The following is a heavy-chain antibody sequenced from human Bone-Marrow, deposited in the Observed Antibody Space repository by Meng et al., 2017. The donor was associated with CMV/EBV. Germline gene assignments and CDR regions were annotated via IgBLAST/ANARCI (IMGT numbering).Heavy chain of an antibody. J-gene: IGHJ4*02. V-gene: IGHV3-74*01. CDR1: GFTFSSYW. Sequence: GESLKISCAASGFTFSSYWMHWVRQAPGKGLVWVSRINSDGSSTSYADSVKGRFTISRDNSKNTLYLQMNSLRAEDTAVYYCAKDDLHDCSTSCYNPDYWGQGTLVTVSS. D-gene: IGHD2-2*02. CDR2: INSDGSST. CDR3: AKDDLHDCSTSCYNPDY.